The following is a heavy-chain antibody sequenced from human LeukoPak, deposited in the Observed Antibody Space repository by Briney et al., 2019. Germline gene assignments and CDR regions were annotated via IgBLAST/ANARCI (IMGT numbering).Heavy chain of an antibody. J-gene: IGHJ2*01. D-gene: IGHD5-18*01. CDR3: ARQVDTGYFDL. Sequence: GESLKISCQGFGYPFTTSWIGWVRQMPGKGLELMGLIYPGDSDTRYRPPFQGQVTISADTSISTAYLQWSSLKASDTAMYYCARQVDTGYFDLWGRGTLVTVSS. CDR1: GYPFTTSW. V-gene: IGHV5-51*01. CDR2: IYPGDSDT.